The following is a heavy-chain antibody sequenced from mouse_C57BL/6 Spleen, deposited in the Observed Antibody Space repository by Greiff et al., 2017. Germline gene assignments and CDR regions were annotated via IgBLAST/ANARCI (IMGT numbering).Heavy chain of an antibody. CDR2: INYDGSST. D-gene: IGHD2-12*01. CDR3: AREDSPAWFAY. CDR1: GFTFSDYY. Sequence: DVHLVESEGGLVQPGSSMKLSCTASGFTFSDYYMAWVRQVPEKGLEWVANINYDGSSTYYLDSLKSRFIISRDNAKNILYLQMSSLKSEDTATYYCAREDSPAWFAYWGQGTLVTVSA. J-gene: IGHJ3*01. V-gene: IGHV5-16*01.